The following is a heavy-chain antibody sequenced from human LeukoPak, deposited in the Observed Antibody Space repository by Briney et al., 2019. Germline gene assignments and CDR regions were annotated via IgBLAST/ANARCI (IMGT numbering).Heavy chain of an antibody. D-gene: IGHD3-22*01. V-gene: IGHV3-30*03. J-gene: IGHJ4*02. CDR2: ISSDGNTK. Sequence: PGGSLRLSCAASGFTFSSYGMHWVRQAPGKGVEWVAVISSDGNTKNYVDSVKGRFTFSRDNSKNTLYLQMNSLRAEDTAVYYCARGNDIGGYYYPHFDYWGQGTLVTVSS. CDR1: GFTFSSYG. CDR3: ARGNDIGGYYYPHFDY.